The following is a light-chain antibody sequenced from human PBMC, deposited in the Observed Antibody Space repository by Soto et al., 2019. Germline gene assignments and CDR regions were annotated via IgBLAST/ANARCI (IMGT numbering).Light chain of an antibody. V-gene: IGKV3-11*01. Sequence: EVWLTQSPVTLSLAPGEGATLSCRASQSFRGLLAWYQQKPGQAPRLLIYDAYNRATGIPPRFSGSGSGTDFTLTISSLEPEDSAVYYCQQRHMWPITFGQGTRLEIK. J-gene: IGKJ5*01. CDR2: DAY. CDR1: QSFRGL. CDR3: QQRHMWPIT.